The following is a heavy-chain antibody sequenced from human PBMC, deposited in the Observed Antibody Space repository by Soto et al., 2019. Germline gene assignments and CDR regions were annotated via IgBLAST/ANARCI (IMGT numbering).Heavy chain of an antibody. J-gene: IGHJ4*02. V-gene: IGHV1-2*04. CDR1: GYTFTGYN. Sequence: QVQLVQSGAEVKKPGASVKVSCKASGYTFTGYNMHWVRQAPGQGLEWMGWINPRSGGTNYAQKFQGWVTMTRDTSISTAYMELIRLKSDDTAVYYCARGFTPGIYYYFDDWGQGTLVTVSS. CDR3: ARGFTPGIYYYFDD. CDR2: INPRSGGT. D-gene: IGHD1-26*01.